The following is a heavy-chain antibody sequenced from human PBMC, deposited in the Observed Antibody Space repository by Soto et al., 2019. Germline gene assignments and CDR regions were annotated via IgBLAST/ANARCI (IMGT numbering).Heavy chain of an antibody. Sequence: PSETLSLTCTVSGASITFGGYSLIWIRQTPGKGLEWIGYINHLETTFYNPSFESRLTLSIDRAKNQFSLKLHSMSAADRAVYFCARGGGSDSFDYWGQGILVTVSS. J-gene: IGHJ4*02. CDR1: GASITFGGYS. CDR2: INHLETT. V-gene: IGHV4-30-2*01. CDR3: ARGGGSDSFDY. D-gene: IGHD1-26*01.